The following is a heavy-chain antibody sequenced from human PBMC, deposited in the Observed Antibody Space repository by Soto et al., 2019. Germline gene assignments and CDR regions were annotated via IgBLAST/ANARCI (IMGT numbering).Heavy chain of an antibody. CDR3: ARDGDYYGSGSYYNGVLGFDY. CDR1: GFTFSSYS. CDR2: ISSSSSTI. V-gene: IGHV3-48*01. J-gene: IGHJ4*02. Sequence: GGSLRLSCAASGFTFSSYSMNWVRQAPGKGLEWVSYISSSSSTIYYADSVKGRFTISRDNAKNSLYLQMNSLRAEDTAVYYCARDGDYYGSGSYYNGVLGFDYWGQGTLVTVSS. D-gene: IGHD3-10*01.